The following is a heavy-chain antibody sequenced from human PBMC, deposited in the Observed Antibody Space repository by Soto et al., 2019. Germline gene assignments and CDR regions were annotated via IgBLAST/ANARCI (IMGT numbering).Heavy chain of an antibody. D-gene: IGHD6-19*01. CDR2: ISYDGSNK. J-gene: IGHJ4*02. V-gene: IGHV3-30*18. Sequence: GGSLRLSCAASGFTFSSYGMHWVRQAPGKGLEWVAVISYDGSNKYYADSVKGRFTISRDNSKNTLYLQMNSLRAEDTAVYYCAKDTMTISSGWTTYYFDYWGQGTLVTVSS. CDR1: GFTFSSYG. CDR3: AKDTMTISSGWTTYYFDY.